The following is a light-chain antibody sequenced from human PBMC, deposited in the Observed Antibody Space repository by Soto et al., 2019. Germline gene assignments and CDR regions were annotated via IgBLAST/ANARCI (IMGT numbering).Light chain of an antibody. J-gene: IGKJ1*01. CDR2: DAS. CDR1: QSVSRW. Sequence: DSQMTQSPCTLSASVGYTVTITCRASQSVSRWLAWYQQKPGKAPRLLVYDASTLAIGVPSRFSGSGSGTELTLTITSLQPDDFGTYHCQQYNSYSPTFGPGTKVQIK. V-gene: IGKV1-5*01. CDR3: QQYNSYSPT.